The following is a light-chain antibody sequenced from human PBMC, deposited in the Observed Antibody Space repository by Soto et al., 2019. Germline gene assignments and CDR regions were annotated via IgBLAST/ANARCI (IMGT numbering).Light chain of an antibody. Sequence: QSALTQPASVSGSPGRPVTISCTGTSSDVGDFNYVSWYQHLPGRAPKLIIYDVTNRPSGISYRFSASKSGRTASLTISGLQAEDEADYYCSSYSSSTTHVVFGGGTQLTVL. CDR3: SSYSSSTTHVV. J-gene: IGLJ2*01. CDR1: SSDVGDFNY. V-gene: IGLV2-14*03. CDR2: DVT.